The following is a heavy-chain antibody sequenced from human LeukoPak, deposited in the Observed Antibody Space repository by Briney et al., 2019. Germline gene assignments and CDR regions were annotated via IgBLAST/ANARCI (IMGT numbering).Heavy chain of an antibody. CDR3: ARLYVMGGNSDGWFDP. CDR2: IYYSGST. D-gene: IGHD4-23*01. Sequence: QTLSLTCTVSGGSISSGGYYWSWIRQHPGTGLEWIGYIYYSGSTNYNPSLKSRVTISVDTSKNQFSLKLSSVTAADTAVYYCARLYVMGGNSDGWFDPWGQGTLVTVSS. V-gene: IGHV4-31*03. CDR1: GGSISSGGYY. J-gene: IGHJ5*02.